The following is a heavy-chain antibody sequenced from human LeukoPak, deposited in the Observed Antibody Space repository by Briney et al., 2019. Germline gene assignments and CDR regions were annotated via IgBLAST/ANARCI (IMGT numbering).Heavy chain of an antibody. CDR1: GFTFSSYG. Sequence: GRSLRLSCAASGFTFSSYGMHWVRQASGKGLEWVAVISYDGSNKYYADSVKGRFTISRDNSKNTLYLQMNSLRAEDTAVYYCAKAASTAMEYFDYWGQGTLVTVSS. V-gene: IGHV3-30*18. J-gene: IGHJ4*02. CDR3: AKAASTAMEYFDY. CDR2: ISYDGSNK. D-gene: IGHD5-18*01.